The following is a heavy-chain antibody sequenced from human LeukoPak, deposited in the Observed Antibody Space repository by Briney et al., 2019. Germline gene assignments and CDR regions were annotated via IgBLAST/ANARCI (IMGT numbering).Heavy chain of an antibody. CDR3: ARGHGYCSGGSCYSLYYYYYMDV. D-gene: IGHD2-15*01. J-gene: IGHJ6*03. V-gene: IGHV4-39*07. Sequence: PSETLSLTCTVSGGSISSSSYYWGWIRQPPGKGLEWIGSIYYSGSTYYNPSLKSRVTISVDTSKNQFSLKLSSVTAADTAVYYCARGHGYCSGGSCYSLYYYYYMDVWGKGTTVTVSS. CDR2: IYYSGST. CDR1: GGSISSSSYY.